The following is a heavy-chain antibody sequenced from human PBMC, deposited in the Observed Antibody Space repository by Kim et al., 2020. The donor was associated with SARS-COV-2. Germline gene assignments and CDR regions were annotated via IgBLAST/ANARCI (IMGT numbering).Heavy chain of an antibody. J-gene: IGHJ4*02. D-gene: IGHD3-10*01. V-gene: IGHV3-48*02. Sequence: GGSLRLSCAASGFTFSSYSMNWVRQAPGKGLEWVSYISSSSSTIYYADSVKGRFTISRDNAKNSLYLQMNSLRDEDTAVYYCATRGTRITMVRGVNDYWGQGTLVTVSS. CDR3: ATRGTRITMVRGVNDY. CDR2: ISSSSSTI. CDR1: GFTFSSYS.